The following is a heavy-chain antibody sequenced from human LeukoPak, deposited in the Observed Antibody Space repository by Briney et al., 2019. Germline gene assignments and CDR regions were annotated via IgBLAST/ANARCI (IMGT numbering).Heavy chain of an antibody. D-gene: IGHD2-15*01. J-gene: IGHJ5*02. CDR3: ARGYCTGGSCSGAWFDP. Sequence: ASLKVSCKASRYTFTDYHIHWVRQAPGQGLEWMGWINPNSGGTNYALKFQGRVTMTRDTSISTAHIEVNSLRSDDTAVYYCARGYCTGGSCSGAWFDPWGQGTLVTVSS. CDR2: INPNSGGT. CDR1: RYTFTDYH. V-gene: IGHV1-2*02.